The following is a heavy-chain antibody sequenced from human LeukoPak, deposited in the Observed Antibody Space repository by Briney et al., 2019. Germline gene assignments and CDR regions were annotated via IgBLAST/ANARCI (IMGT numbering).Heavy chain of an antibody. CDR1: GGTFSSYA. J-gene: IGHJ6*03. V-gene: IGHV1-69*01. CDR3: ASAPHKQGYYYYMDV. CDR2: IIPIFGTA. Sequence: SVNVSCKASGGTFSSYAISWLRQAPGQEREWMGGIIPIFGTANNPKKFQGSVTITPDASTSTASMELSNLRSWDTTVYYCASAPHKQGYYYYMDVWGKGTTVTVSS.